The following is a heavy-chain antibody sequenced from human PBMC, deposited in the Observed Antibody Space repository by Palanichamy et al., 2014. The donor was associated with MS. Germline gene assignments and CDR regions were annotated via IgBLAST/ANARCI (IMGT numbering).Heavy chain of an antibody. V-gene: IGHV4-59*01. CDR3: ARGRDGSFDY. J-gene: IGHJ4*02. CDR2: IYYSGST. Sequence: VQLQESGPGLVKPSETLSLTCTVSGGSISSYYWSWIRQPPGKGLEWIGYIYYSGSTNYNPSLKSRVTISVDTSKNQFSLKLSSVTAADTAVYYCARGRDGSFDYWGQGTLVTVSS. D-gene: IGHD5-24*01. CDR1: GGSISSYY.